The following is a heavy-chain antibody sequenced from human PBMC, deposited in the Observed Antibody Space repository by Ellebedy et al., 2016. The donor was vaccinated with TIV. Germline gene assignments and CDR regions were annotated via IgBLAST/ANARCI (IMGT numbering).Heavy chain of an antibody. CDR3: ARGGVGAAADKRAQYFQH. Sequence: ASVKVSCKASGYTFTSYAMHWVRQAPGQRLEWMGWINAGNGNTKYSQKFQGRVTITADKSTSTAYMELSSLRSEDTAVYYCARGGVGAAADKRAQYFQHWGQGTLVTVSS. V-gene: IGHV1-3*01. D-gene: IGHD6-13*01. CDR2: INAGNGNT. J-gene: IGHJ1*01. CDR1: GYTFTSYA.